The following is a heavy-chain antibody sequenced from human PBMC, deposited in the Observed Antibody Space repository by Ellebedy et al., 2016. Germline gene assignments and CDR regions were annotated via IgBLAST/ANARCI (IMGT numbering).Heavy chain of an antibody. J-gene: IGHJ6*03. CDR3: ARDRNYYYYYMDV. CDR1: GFSFDAYA. V-gene: IGHV3-9*01. Sequence: GGSLRLXCAASGFSFDAYAMHWVRQAPGKGLEWVSGISWNSGSVDYADSVKGRFTISRDNAKNSLYLQMNSLRPEDTALYYCARDRNYYYYYMDVWGKGTTVTVSS. CDR2: ISWNSGSV.